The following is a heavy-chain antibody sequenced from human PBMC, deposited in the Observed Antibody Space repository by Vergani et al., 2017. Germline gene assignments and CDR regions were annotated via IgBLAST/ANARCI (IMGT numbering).Heavy chain of an antibody. Sequence: EVQLVESGGGLVQPGESLRLSCAASGFTVRSNYMSWVRQAPGKGLEWVSVIYSDGSTYYADSVKGRFTISRDISKNTVNLQMNSLRPEDTAVYYCARAVSMARAYPWGQGTLVTVSS. V-gene: IGHV3-66*02. CDR3: ARAVSMARAYP. CDR1: GFTVRSNY. J-gene: IGHJ5*02. D-gene: IGHD3-10*01. CDR2: IYSDGST.